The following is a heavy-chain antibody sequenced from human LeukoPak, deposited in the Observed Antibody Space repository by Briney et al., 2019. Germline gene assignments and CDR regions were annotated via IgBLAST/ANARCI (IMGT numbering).Heavy chain of an antibody. Sequence: SETLSLTCAVYGGSFSGYYWSWIRQPPGKGLDWIGEINHSGSTNYNPSLKSRVTISVDTSKNQFSLKLSSVTAADTAVYYCARGLRRYYGSGSYYNNNNWFDPWGQGTLVTVSS. CDR2: INHSGST. J-gene: IGHJ5*02. CDR3: ARGLRRYYGSGSYYNNNNWFDP. V-gene: IGHV4-34*01. CDR1: GGSFSGYY. D-gene: IGHD3-10*01.